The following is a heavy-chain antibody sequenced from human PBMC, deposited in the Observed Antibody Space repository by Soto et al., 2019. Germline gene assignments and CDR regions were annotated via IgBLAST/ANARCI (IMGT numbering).Heavy chain of an antibody. CDR1: GFTLSSYA. CDR3: ANCPPAAEMVYAIRWFDP. D-gene: IGHD2-8*01. V-gene: IGHV3-23*01. Sequence: PGGSLRLSCAASGFTLSSYAMSWVRQAPGKGLEWVSAISGSGGSTYYADSVKGRFTISRDNSKNTLYLQMNSLRAEDTAVYYCANCPPAAEMVYAIRWFDPWGQGTLVTVSS. J-gene: IGHJ5*02. CDR2: ISGSGGST.